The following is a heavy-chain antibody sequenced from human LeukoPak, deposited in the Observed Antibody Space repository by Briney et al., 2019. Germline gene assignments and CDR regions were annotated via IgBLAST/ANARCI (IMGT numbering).Heavy chain of an antibody. J-gene: IGHJ4*02. CDR1: GFTVSINY. Sequence: GGSLRLSCAASGFTVSINYMSWVRQAPGKGLEWVSIIYSGGSTYYADSVKGRFTISRDNSKNTLYPQMNSLRAEDTAVYYCARVGWLRFFDYWGQGTLVTVSS. CDR2: IYSGGST. CDR3: ARVGWLRFFDY. V-gene: IGHV3-66*01. D-gene: IGHD5-12*01.